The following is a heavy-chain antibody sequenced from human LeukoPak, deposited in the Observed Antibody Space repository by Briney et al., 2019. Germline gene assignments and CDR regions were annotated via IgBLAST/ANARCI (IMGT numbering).Heavy chain of an antibody. CDR3: ARAGHRRYYYDNGYDY. V-gene: IGHV1-18*01. Sequence: ASVKVSCKASGYTFTSYAMNWVRQAPGQGLEWMGWISAYNGNTNYAQKLQGRVTMTTDTSTSTAYMELRSLRSDDTAVYYCARAGHRRYYYDNGYDYWGQGTLVTVSS. D-gene: IGHD3-22*01. J-gene: IGHJ4*02. CDR1: GYTFTSYA. CDR2: ISAYNGNT.